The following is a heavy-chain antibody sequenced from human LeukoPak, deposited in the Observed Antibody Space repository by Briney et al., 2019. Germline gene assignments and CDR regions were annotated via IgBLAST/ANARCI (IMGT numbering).Heavy chain of an antibody. CDR3: ARDPTLAFGGNPRYYFDY. Sequence: PGGSLRLSCAASGFTFSSYAMSWVRQAPGKGLEWVAVISYDGSNKYYADSVKGRFTISRDNSKNTLYLQMNSLRAEDTAVYYCARDPTLAFGGNPRYYFDYWGQGTLVTVSS. J-gene: IGHJ4*02. CDR1: GFTFSSYA. V-gene: IGHV3-30-3*01. CDR2: ISYDGSNK. D-gene: IGHD4-23*01.